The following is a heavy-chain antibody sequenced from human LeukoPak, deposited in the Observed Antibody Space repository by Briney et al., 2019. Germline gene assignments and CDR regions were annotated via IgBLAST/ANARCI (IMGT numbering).Heavy chain of an antibody. D-gene: IGHD6-13*01. CDR2: IYHSGST. CDR1: GGSISSGGYY. Sequence: PSETLSLTCTVSGGSISSGGYYWSWIRQPPGKGLEWIGYIYHSGSTYYNPSLKSRVTISVDRSKNQFSLKLSSVTAADTAVYYCARHGGSWYSYYYYMDVWGKGTTVTVSS. V-gene: IGHV4-30-2*01. CDR3: ARHGGSWYSYYYYMDV. J-gene: IGHJ6*03.